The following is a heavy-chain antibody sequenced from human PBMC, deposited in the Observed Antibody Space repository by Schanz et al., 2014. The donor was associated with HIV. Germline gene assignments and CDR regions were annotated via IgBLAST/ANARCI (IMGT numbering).Heavy chain of an antibody. Sequence: QVHLEQSGAEVRKPGSSMKVSCKTSGGSFIDHAISWVRQAPGQGLEWMGGIITILGTANYAQKFQGRVTITADESTSTAYMELSSLRSEDTAVYYCARDAIAVAGPCDFWGQGTLVTVSS. CDR2: IITILGTA. CDR1: GGSFIDHA. CDR3: ARDAIAVAGPCDF. D-gene: IGHD6-19*01. J-gene: IGHJ4*02. V-gene: IGHV1-69*01.